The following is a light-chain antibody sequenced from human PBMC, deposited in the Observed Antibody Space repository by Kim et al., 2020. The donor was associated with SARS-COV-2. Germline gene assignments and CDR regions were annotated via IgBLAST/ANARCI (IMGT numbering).Light chain of an antibody. CDR1: SSEVGGYNY. CDR3: SSYTSSSTLVV. J-gene: IGLJ2*01. CDR2: EVS. V-gene: IGLV2-14*01. Sequence: QSITIPCTGTSSEVGGYNYVSWYQQHPGKAPQLMFYEVSKRPSGVSNRFSGPKSGNTASLTISGLQAEDEADYYCSSYTSSSTLVVFGGGTQVTVL.